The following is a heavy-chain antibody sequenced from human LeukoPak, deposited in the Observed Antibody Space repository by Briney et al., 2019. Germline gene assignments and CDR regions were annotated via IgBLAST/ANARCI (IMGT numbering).Heavy chain of an antibody. CDR1: GFTFSSYG. V-gene: IGHV3-30*03. Sequence: PGGSLRLSCAASGFTFSSYGMHWVRQAPGKGLEWVAVISYDGSNKYYADSVKGRFTISRDNSKNTLYLQMNSLRAEDTAMYYCASPARWIQLWYSFDYWGQGTLVTVSS. J-gene: IGHJ4*02. CDR2: ISYDGSNK. CDR3: ASPARWIQLWYSFDY. D-gene: IGHD5-18*01.